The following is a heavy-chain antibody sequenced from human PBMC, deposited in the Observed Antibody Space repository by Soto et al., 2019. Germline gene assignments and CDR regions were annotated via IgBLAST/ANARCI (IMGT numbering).Heavy chain of an antibody. V-gene: IGHV1-69*06. CDR1: GGTFSSYA. CDR3: ARESPDCSSTSCYPDAFDI. J-gene: IGHJ3*02. D-gene: IGHD2-2*01. Sequence: SVEVSCKASGGTFSSYAISWVRQAPGQGLEWMGGIIPIFGTANYAQKFQGRVTITADKSTSTAYMELSSLRSEDTAVYYCARESPDCSSTSCYPDAFDIWGQGTMVTVSS. CDR2: IIPIFGTA.